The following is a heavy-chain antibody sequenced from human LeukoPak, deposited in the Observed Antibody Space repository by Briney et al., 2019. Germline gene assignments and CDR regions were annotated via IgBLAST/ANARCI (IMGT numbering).Heavy chain of an antibody. J-gene: IGHJ5*02. V-gene: IGHV4-61*08. CDR3: ARGGSSPHYH. D-gene: IGHD6-13*01. Sequence: SQTLSLTCTVSGGSISSGGYYWSWIRQPPGKGLEWIGYIYYSGSTNYNPSLKSRVTISVDTSKNQFSLKLSSVTAADTAVYYCARGGSSPHYHWGQGTLVTVSS. CDR1: GGSISSGGYY. CDR2: IYYSGST.